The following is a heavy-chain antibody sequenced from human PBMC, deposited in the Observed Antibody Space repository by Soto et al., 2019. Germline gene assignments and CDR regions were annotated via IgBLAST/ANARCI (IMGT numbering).Heavy chain of an antibody. CDR3: ARARITMVREVIKYNMDV. CDR2: IYNSGST. V-gene: IGHV4-59*01. J-gene: IGHJ6*02. D-gene: IGHD3-10*01. CDR1: GGSISTYY. Sequence: SQTRSLTCTVAGGSISTYYWSWIRRPPGKGLEWIGYIYNSGSTHSNPSLQSRVTISVDTSKNQFSLKLSSVTAADTAIYYCARARITMVREVIKYNMDVWGQGTTVTVSS.